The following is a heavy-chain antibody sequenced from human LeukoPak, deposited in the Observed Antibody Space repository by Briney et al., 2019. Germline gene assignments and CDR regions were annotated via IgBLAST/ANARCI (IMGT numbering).Heavy chain of an antibody. J-gene: IGHJ4*02. CDR1: GFIFSSYA. CDR2: SASGGSS. V-gene: IGHV3-23*01. Sequence: GGSLRLSCGASGFIFSSYAMNWVRQAPGKGLEWVSTSASGGSSYYADCVKRRFTISRDNSKNTLYLQMNSLGAEDTAVYYCAKATVTHLIDYWGQGTLVTVSS. D-gene: IGHD4-17*01. CDR3: AKATVTHLIDY.